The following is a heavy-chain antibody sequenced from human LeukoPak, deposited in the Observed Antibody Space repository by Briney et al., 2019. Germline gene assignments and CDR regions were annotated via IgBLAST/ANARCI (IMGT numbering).Heavy chain of an antibody. CDR2: IYYSGST. CDR1: GGSISSSSYY. V-gene: IGHV4-39*07. J-gene: IGHJ4*02. Sequence: SSETLSLTCTVSGGSISSSSYYWGWIRQPPGKGLEWIGSIYYSGSTYYNPSLKSRVTISVDTSKNQFSLKLSSVTAADTAVYYSARDSSGWYSFDYWGQGTLVTVSS. CDR3: ARDSSGWYSFDY. D-gene: IGHD6-19*01.